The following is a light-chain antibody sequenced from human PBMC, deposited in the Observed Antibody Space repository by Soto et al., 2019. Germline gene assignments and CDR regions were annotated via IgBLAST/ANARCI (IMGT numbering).Light chain of an antibody. CDR1: RNIHNW. V-gene: IGKV1D-12*01. J-gene: IGKJ4*01. CDR2: AAS. Sequence: DIQMTQSPSSVSASVGDRVTITCRASRNIHNWLAWYQQKPGKAPNLLIYAASSLQGGVPSRFSGSGSGTDCTLSISSLRPEDFATYFCQQVASFPLTFGGGTKVEIE. CDR3: QQVASFPLT.